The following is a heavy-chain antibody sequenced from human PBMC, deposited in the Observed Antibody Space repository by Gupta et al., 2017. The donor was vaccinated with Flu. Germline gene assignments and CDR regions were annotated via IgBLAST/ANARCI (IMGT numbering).Heavy chain of an antibody. CDR1: FSSYG. J-gene: IGHJ5*02. CDR2: MSYDGSNK. CDR3: ARRYGSTLWDFDP. Sequence: FSSYGMHWVRQAPGKGLEWVAVMSYDGSNKYYADSVKGRFTIYRDNSKNTLYLQMNSLRAEDTAVYYCARRYGSTLWDFDPWGQGTLVTVSS. D-gene: IGHD6-13*01. V-gene: IGHV3-30*03.